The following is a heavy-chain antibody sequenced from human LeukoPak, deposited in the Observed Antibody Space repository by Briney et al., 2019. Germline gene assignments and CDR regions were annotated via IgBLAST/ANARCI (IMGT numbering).Heavy chain of an antibody. V-gene: IGHV4-59*01. D-gene: IGHD3-10*01. Sequence: SETLSLTCTVSGGSISSYYWSWIRQPPGKGLEWIGYIYYSGSTNYNPSLKSQVTISVDTSKNQFSLKLSSVTAADTAVYYCAREDSGYYYGMDVWGQGTTVTVSS. CDR2: IYYSGST. CDR1: GGSISSYY. CDR3: AREDSGYYYGMDV. J-gene: IGHJ6*02.